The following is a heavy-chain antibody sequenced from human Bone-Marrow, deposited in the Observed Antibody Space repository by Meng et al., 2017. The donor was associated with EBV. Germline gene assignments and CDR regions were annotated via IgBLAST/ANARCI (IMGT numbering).Heavy chain of an antibody. Sequence: LMNPSGTLSLTCGVSGGSMSSSNWWSWVRQPPGKGLEWIGEIYHSGRTNYNPSLKSRVTISVDKSKNQLSLKLSSVTAADTAVYYCARDLRETSGTSPFDYWGQGTLVTVSS. D-gene: IGHD1-26*01. CDR2: IYHSGRT. CDR1: GGSMSSSNW. V-gene: IGHV4-4*02. CDR3: ARDLRETSGTSPFDY. J-gene: IGHJ4*02.